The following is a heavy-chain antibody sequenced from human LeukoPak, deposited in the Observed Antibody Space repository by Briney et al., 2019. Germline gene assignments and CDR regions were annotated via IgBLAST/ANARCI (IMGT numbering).Heavy chain of an antibody. Sequence: PGRSLRLSCAASGFTFSSYAMHWVRQAPGKGLEWVAVISYDGSNKYYADSVKGRFTISRDNSKNTLYLQMNSLRAEDTAVYYCARDFTYCGGDCYWGQGTLVTVSS. V-gene: IGHV3-30-3*01. D-gene: IGHD2-21*02. J-gene: IGHJ4*02. CDR2: ISYDGSNK. CDR3: ARDFTYCGGDCY. CDR1: GFTFSSYA.